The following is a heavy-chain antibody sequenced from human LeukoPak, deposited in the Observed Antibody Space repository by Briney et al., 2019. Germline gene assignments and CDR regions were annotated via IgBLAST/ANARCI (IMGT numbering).Heavy chain of an antibody. D-gene: IGHD5-24*01. Sequence: GGSLRLSCAASGFTLRGSDISWVRQAPGGGLQWVSSIISIVSRTFYADSVKGRFNISRDNSKNTLYLQMNNLRAEDTAVYYCARERSNFEYWGQGTLVTVSS. CDR1: GFTLRGSD. J-gene: IGHJ4*02. V-gene: IGHV3-23*05. CDR3: ARERSNFEY. CDR2: IISIVSRT.